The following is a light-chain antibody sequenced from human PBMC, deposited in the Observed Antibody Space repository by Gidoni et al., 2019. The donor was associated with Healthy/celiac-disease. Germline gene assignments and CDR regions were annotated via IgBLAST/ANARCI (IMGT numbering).Light chain of an antibody. J-gene: IGKJ2*01. Sequence: DIQMTQSPSTLSASVGDRVTITCRASQSISSWFAWYQQKPGKAPKLLIYKASSLESGVPSRFSGSGSGTEFTLTISSLQPDDCATYYCQRYNSYPYTFGQGTKLEIK. CDR3: QRYNSYPYT. V-gene: IGKV1-5*03. CDR1: QSISSW. CDR2: KAS.